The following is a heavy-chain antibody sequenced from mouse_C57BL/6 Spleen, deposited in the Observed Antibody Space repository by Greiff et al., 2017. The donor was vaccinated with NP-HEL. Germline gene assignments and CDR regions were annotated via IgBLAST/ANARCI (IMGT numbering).Heavy chain of an antibody. V-gene: IGHV1-15*01. J-gene: IGHJ4*01. CDR1: GYTFTDYE. CDR2: IDPETGGT. Sequence: VQLKQSGAELVRPGASVTLSCKASGYTFTDYEMHWVKQTPVHGLEWIGAIDPETGGTAYNQKFKGKAILTADKSSSTAYMELRSLTSEDSAVYYCTRYTVVAPYYAMDYWGQGTSVTVSS. CDR3: TRYTVVAPYYAMDY. D-gene: IGHD1-1*01.